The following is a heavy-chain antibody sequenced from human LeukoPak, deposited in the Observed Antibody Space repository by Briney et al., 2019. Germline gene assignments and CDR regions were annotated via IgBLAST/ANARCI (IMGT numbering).Heavy chain of an antibody. V-gene: IGHV3-74*01. CDR2: VNSDRSGT. D-gene: IGHD2/OR15-2a*01. J-gene: IGHJ4*02. CDR1: GFTFSSTR. CDR3: ARASNRNSINFYY. Sequence: GGSLRLSCAASGFTFSSTRMYWVRKAQGTGLVWVSRVNSDRSGTSYADSVRGRCTISTDNAETTLHLQMNNLSAEDTDLYYCARASNRNSINFYYWGQEALVTVSS.